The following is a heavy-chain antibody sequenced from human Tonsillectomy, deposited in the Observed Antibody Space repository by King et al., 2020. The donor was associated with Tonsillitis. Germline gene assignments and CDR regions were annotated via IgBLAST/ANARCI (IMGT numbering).Heavy chain of an antibody. V-gene: IGHV3-7*01. CDR3: VTDFWSGYYDY. CDR1: GFTFRRYW. Sequence: QLVQSGGGLVQPGGSLRLSCAASGFTFRRYWMTWVRQAPGKGGEWVDNIQQDGSGKYYVDSVKGRYTLTRDHAKNSLYLQMNSLSAEDSAVYYCVTDFWSGYYDYWGQGILVTVSS. D-gene: IGHD3-3*01. CDR2: IQQDGSGK. J-gene: IGHJ4*02.